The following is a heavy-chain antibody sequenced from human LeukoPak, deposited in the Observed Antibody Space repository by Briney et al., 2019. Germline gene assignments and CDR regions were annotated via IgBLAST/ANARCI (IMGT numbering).Heavy chain of an antibody. CDR2: ISYSRST. D-gene: IGHD5-24*01. J-gene: IGHJ3*02. Sequence: SETLSLTCTVSGGSITTNNYYWGWIRQPPGKGLEWIGMISYSRSTYYNPSLKSRVTISRETSKNQFSLKVRSVTAADTAVYYCARGGAARWLQFRVNAFDIWGQGTMVTVSS. CDR1: GGSITTNNYY. V-gene: IGHV4-39*01. CDR3: ARGGAARWLQFRVNAFDI.